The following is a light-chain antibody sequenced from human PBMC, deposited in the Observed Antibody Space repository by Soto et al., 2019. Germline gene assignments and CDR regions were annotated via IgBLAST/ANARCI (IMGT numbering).Light chain of an antibody. Sequence: DIPMTQSPSTLSASVGDRVTITCRASQSISTWLAWYQQKPGKAPKLLIYKASSLEGGVPSRFSGSGSGTEFNITISSLQPYDFATYYCQQYNTYPLPFGGGTTVEIK. V-gene: IGKV1-5*03. CDR2: KAS. CDR1: QSISTW. J-gene: IGKJ4*01. CDR3: QQYNTYPLP.